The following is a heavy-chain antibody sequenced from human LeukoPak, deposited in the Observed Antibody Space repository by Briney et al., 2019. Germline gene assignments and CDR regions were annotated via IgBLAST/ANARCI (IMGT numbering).Heavy chain of an antibody. V-gene: IGHV3-7*01. CDR1: GFIFSNSW. J-gene: IGHJ4*02. D-gene: IGHD6-13*01. CDR2: INQDGSDQ. CDR3: ARIGLGYSSSWYRFGKVPECWYFDY. Sequence: GGSLRLSCAASGFIFSNSWMNWVRQAPGKGLEWVANINQDGSDQYYVDSVKGRFTISRDNAKNSLYLQMNSLRAEDTAVYYCARIGLGYSSSWYRFGKVPECWYFDYWGQGTLVTVSS.